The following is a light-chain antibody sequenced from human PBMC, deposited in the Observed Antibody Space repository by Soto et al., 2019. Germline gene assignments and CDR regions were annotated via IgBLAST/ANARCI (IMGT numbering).Light chain of an antibody. CDR1: QDISSY. J-gene: IGKJ2*01. CDR2: AAS. CDR3: QQLSSLPYT. Sequence: QLTQSPSSLSAFIGDRVTITCRASQDISSYLAWYQQKPGKAPKVLIFAASTLQTGVPLRFSGSGSGTDFTLTINSLQPEDFATYHCQQLSSLPYTFGQGTRLEIK. V-gene: IGKV1-9*01.